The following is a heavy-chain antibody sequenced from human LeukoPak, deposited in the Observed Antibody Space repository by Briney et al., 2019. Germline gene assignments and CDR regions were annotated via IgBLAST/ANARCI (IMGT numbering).Heavy chain of an antibody. V-gene: IGHV3-30*02. J-gene: IGHJ1*01. Sequence: PGGSLRLSCAASGFTFSSYGMHWVRQAPGKGLEWVAFIRYDGSNKYYADSVKGRFTISRDNSKNTLYLQMNNLRAEDTALYYCAKERVNAGHLDYWGRGNAVTVSS. D-gene: IGHD3-16*01. CDR3: AKERVNAGHLDY. CDR1: GFTFSSYG. CDR2: IRYDGSNK.